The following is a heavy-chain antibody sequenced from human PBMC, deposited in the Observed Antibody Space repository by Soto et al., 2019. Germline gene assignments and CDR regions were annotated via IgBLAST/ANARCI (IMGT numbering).Heavy chain of an antibody. J-gene: IGHJ4*02. CDR3: ARDHDYGDSETDY. CDR1: GGTFSSYT. CDR2: ISAYNGKT. Sequence: GASVKVSCKASGGTFSSYTISWVRQAPGQGLEWMGRISAYNGKTNYAQKLQGRVTMTTDKSTSTAYMELRSLRSDDTAVYYCARDHDYGDSETDYWGQGTLVTVSS. V-gene: IGHV1-18*01. D-gene: IGHD4-17*01.